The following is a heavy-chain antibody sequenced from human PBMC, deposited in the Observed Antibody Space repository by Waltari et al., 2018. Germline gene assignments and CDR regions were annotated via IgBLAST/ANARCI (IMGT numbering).Heavy chain of an antibody. D-gene: IGHD6-19*01. V-gene: IGHV1-46*03. Sequence: QVQLVQSGAEVQKPGASVEVSCKASGYPFTHYYMHWGRQAPGQGLEWVGIINPDGGSTSYSQKFQDRLTMTRDTSTSTVYMQLTSLTSEDTAVYYCASQRAGSGWLSIDYWGQGTLVTVSS. CDR3: ASQRAGSGWLSIDY. J-gene: IGHJ4*02. CDR1: GYPFTHYY. CDR2: INPDGGST.